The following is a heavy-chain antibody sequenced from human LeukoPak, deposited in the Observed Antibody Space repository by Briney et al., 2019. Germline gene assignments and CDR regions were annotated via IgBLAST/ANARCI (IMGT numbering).Heavy chain of an antibody. CDR2: ISGSGGSK. J-gene: IGHJ4*02. CDR1: GFTVSSYA. CDR3: AKEWRFSSSWYQYYFDY. V-gene: IGHV3-23*01. Sequence: GGSLRLSCAASGFTVSSYAMSWVRQAPGKGLEWISAISGSGGSKYYADSVKGRFTISRDTSTNTLYLQLNSLRVDDTAVYFCAKEWRFSSSWYQYYFDYWGQRTLVTVSS. D-gene: IGHD6-13*01.